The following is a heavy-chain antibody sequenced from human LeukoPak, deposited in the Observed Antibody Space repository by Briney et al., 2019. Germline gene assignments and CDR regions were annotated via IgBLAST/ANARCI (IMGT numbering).Heavy chain of an antibody. D-gene: IGHD4/OR15-4a*01. CDR3: ARRAGAYSHPYDY. CDR2: IYSDGST. J-gene: IGHJ4*02. V-gene: IGHV3-53*01. Sequence: GGSLRLSCAASGFIVSSNYMSWVRQAPGKGLEWVSVIYSDGSTYYADSVKGRFTISRDNSKNTLYLQMNSLRAEDTAVYYCARRAGAYSHPYDYWGQGTLVTVSS. CDR1: GFIVSSNY.